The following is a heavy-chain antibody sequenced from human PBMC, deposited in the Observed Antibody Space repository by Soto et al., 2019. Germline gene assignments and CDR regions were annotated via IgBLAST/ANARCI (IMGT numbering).Heavy chain of an antibody. CDR2: IYYIGTT. CDR1: GGSIRNGNYY. Sequence: QVQLQESGPGLVKASQTLSLTCTVSGGSIRNGNYYWSWIRQLPGKGLEWIGNIYYIGTTSYNPSLKSRVIISIDTSKNQFSLELTSVLAADTVLYYCAKNATTRPWFDPWGQGNLVTVSS. V-gene: IGHV4-31*03. J-gene: IGHJ5*02. CDR3: AKNATTRPWFDP.